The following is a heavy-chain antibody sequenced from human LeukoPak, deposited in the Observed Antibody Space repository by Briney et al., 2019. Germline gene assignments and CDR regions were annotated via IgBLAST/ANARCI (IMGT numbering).Heavy chain of an antibody. V-gene: IGHV3-74*01. CDR1: GFTFSSYW. Sequence: GGSLRLSCAASGFTFSSYWMHWVRQAPGKGLVWVSRINSDGSSTNYADSVKGRFTISRDNAKNTLYLQTNSLGAEDTAVYYCARGDSGSYCFDCWGQGTLVTVSS. CDR3: ARGDSGSYCFDC. D-gene: IGHD1-26*01. CDR2: INSDGSST. J-gene: IGHJ4*02.